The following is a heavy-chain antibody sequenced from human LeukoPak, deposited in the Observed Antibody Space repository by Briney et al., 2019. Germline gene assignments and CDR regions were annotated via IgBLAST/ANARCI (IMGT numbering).Heavy chain of an antibody. Sequence: PGRSLRLSCASSLNTLRRYVMHWVRQAPGKALEWVAVISYDGSNKDYADSVKGRFTISRDNSKNTLDLQMNSLRAEDTAVYYYAKDRGVLVVNIGGQGTMVTVSS. J-gene: IGHJ3*02. V-gene: IGHV3-30-3*01. CDR2: ISYDGSNK. D-gene: IGHD3-10*01. CDR3: AKDRGVLVVNI. CDR1: LNTLRRYV.